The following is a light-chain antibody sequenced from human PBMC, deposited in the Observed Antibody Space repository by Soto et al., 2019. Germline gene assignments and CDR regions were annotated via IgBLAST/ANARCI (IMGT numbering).Light chain of an antibody. CDR3: CSGAGSNNYV. V-gene: IGLV2-8*01. CDR2: EVN. Sequence: QSALTQPPSASGSPGQSVTISCTGTSSDVGGYNYVSWYQQHPGKAPKLVIFEVNKRPSGVPDRFSGSKSGNTASLTVSGLQADAEADYYCCSGAGSNNYVFGTGTKLTVL. J-gene: IGLJ1*01. CDR1: SSDVGGYNY.